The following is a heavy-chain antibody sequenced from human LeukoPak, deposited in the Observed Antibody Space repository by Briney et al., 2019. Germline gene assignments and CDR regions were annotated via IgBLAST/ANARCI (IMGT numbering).Heavy chain of an antibody. CDR2: IYYSGST. CDR1: GGSITSGGYD. J-gene: IGHJ5*02. V-gene: IGHV4-31*03. Sequence: SETLSLTCTVSGGSITSGGYDWSWIRQHPGKGLEWIGYIYYSGSTYYNPSLKSRVTISVDTSKNQFSLKLSSVTAADTAVYDCAREGGRWFVPWGQGTLVTVSS. CDR3: AREGGRWFVP.